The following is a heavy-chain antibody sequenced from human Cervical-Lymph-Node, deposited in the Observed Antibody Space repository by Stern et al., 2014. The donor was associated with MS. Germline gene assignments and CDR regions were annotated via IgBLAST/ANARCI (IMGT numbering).Heavy chain of an antibody. V-gene: IGHV1-46*01. J-gene: IGHJ4*02. CDR3: TRAVGGVGRE. CDR2: INPNGSVT. Sequence: VQLVQSAPEVKKPGASVMVSCKTSGYTFTNYYIHWVRQAPGPGLEWMGIINPNGSVTASAQKFQGRLTMTRDTSTTTVYMRLITLTSEDTAMYYCTRAVGGVGREWGQGTLVFVSS. D-gene: IGHD3-16*01. CDR1: GYTFTNYY.